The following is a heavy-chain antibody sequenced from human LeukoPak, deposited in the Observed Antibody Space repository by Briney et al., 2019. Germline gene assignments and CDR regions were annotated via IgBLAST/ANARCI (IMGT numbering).Heavy chain of an antibody. J-gene: IGHJ6*02. D-gene: IGHD3-10*01. V-gene: IGHV3-21*05. Sequence: PGGSLTLSCAASGFSFSSFGFNWVRQAPGKGLEWISYISSSRRGIYYANSVRGRFTVSRDNAKNSLYLQMNSLRAEDTAVYYCARDEYYYGSGGYYYGMDVWGQGTTVTVSS. CDR1: GFSFSSFG. CDR2: ISSSRRGI. CDR3: ARDEYYYGSGGYYYGMDV.